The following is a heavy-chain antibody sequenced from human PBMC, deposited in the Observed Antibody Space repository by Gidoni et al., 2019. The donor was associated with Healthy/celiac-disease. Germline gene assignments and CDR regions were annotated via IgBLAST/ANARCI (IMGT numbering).Heavy chain of an antibody. J-gene: IGHJ6*02. D-gene: IGHD2-8*02. V-gene: IGHV3-53*01. CDR2: IYSGGST. CDR1: GLTASSNY. CDR3: ARDGGVLDYYYGMDV. Sequence: EVQLVESGGGLIQPGGSLRLSCAASGLTASSNYMSWVRQAPGKGLEWVSVIYSGGSTYYADSVKGRFTISRDNSKNTLYLQMNSLRAEDTAVYYCARDGGVLDYYYGMDVWGQGTTVTVSS.